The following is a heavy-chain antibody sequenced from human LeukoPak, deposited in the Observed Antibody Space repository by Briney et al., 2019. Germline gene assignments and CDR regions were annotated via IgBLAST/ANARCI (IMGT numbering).Heavy chain of an antibody. D-gene: IGHD4-23*01. CDR1: GGSISSSSYY. V-gene: IGHV4-39*07. J-gene: IGHJ4*02. CDR2: IYYSGST. CDR3: ARVYGGTIDY. Sequence: SETLSLTCTVSGGSISSSSYYWGWIRQPPGKGLEWIGSIYYSGSTYYNPSLKSRVTISVDTSKNQFSLKLSSVTAADTAVYYRARVYGGTIDYWGQGTLVTVSS.